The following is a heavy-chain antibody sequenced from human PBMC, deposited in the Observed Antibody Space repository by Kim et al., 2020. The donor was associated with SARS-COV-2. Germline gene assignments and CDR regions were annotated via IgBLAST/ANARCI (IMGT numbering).Heavy chain of an antibody. CDR3: TTGLHRDYSYY. Sequence: SETLSLTSDVSGASISSGSYSWSWIRQPPGQGLEWSASIYQSGGTYYNTSLKRRATISVDRSKNQFSLTLTSMTAAATAVYCCTTGLHRDYSYYCGQGT. CDR1: GASISSGSYS. CDR2: IYQSGGT. V-gene: IGHV4-30-2*01. J-gene: IGHJ4*02. D-gene: IGHD2-15*01.